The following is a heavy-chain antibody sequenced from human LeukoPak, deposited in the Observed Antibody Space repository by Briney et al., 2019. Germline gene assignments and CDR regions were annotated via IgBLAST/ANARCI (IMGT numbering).Heavy chain of an antibody. J-gene: IGHJ4*02. D-gene: IGHD3-9*01. CDR2: ISGSGSTT. Sequence: PGGSLRLSCAASGFTFSIYAMTWVRQAPGKGLEWVSAISGSGSTTYYADSVKGRFTISRDNSKNTLYLQMNSLRAEDTAVYYCAKAILTGPYRGYFDYWGQGTLVTVSS. V-gene: IGHV3-23*01. CDR3: AKAILTGPYRGYFDY. CDR1: GFTFSIYA.